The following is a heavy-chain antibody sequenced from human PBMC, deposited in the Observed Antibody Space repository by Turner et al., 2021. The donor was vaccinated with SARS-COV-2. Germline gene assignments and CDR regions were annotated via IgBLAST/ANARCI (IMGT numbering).Heavy chain of an antibody. D-gene: IGHD6-19*01. CDR2: ISVSAGST. J-gene: IGHJ4*02. CDR1: GFTFSSYA. CDR3: AKGPMYSSGCTAG. Sequence: EVQLLESGGGLVQPGGSLRLPCAASGFTFSSYAMSWVRQAPGNGLEWVSIISVSAGSTYHADPVKGRFTISRDNSKNTLYLQMNSLRAEDTSVYYCAKGPMYSSGCTAGWGQGTLVTVSS. V-gene: IGHV3-23*01.